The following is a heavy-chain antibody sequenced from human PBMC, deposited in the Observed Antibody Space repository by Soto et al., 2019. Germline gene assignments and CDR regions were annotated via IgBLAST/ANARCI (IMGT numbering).Heavy chain of an antibody. CDR2: ISAYNGNT. CDR3: ARGRLRRLCGGGSCYRNWFDP. J-gene: IGHJ5*02. Sequence: ASVKVSCKASGYTFTSYGISWVRQAPGQGLEWMGWISAYNGNTSYAQKFQGRVTMTTNTSISTAYMELSSLRSEDTAVYYCARGRLRRLCGGGSCYRNWFDPWGQGTLVTVSS. V-gene: IGHV1-18*01. D-gene: IGHD2-15*01. CDR1: GYTFTSYG.